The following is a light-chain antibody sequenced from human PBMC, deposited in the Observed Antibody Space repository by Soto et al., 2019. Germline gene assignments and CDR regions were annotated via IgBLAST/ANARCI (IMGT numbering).Light chain of an antibody. CDR1: QLISSW. CDR3: QHYDMYCS. CDR2: KAS. J-gene: IGKJ4*01. V-gene: IGKV1-5*03. Sequence: DIQMTQSPSTLSASVGDSVTITCRASQLISSWLAWYKQKPGKTPKLLIYKASRLERGVPAEFSSSKSGSEFTLTNTSLHADDFATYYCQHYDMYCSFGEGTNVEIK.